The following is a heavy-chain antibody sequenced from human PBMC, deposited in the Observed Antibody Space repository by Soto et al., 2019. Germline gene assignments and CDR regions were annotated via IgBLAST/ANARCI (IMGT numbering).Heavy chain of an antibody. V-gene: IGHV3-66*01. CDR2: ISNRGDT. CDR1: GFIVSDTY. CDR3: AREPRYCRGGSCSITGDAYNI. Sequence: EVQLVESGGGLVQPGGSLRLSCTASGFIVSDTYVNWVRQAPGKGLEWVSVISNRGDTHYVDSVRGRFSLSRDISDNTLHLVMNNLRVEDTAVYYCAREPRYCRGGSCSITGDAYNIWGQRTMVTVSS. J-gene: IGHJ3*02. D-gene: IGHD2-15*01.